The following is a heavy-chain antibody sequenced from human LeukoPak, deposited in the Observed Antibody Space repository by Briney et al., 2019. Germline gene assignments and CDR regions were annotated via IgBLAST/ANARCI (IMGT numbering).Heavy chain of an antibody. J-gene: IGHJ3*02. D-gene: IGHD3-10*01. CDR3: ARAGSGIYSWDAFDI. CDR2: IYYSGST. V-gene: IGHV4-59*01. Sequence: SETLSLTCTVSGGSISSYYWNWIRQPPGKGLEWIGYIYYSGSTNYNPSLKSRVTISVDTSKNQFSLKLSSVTAADTAVYYCARAGSGIYSWDAFDIWGQGTMVTVSS. CDR1: GGSISSYY.